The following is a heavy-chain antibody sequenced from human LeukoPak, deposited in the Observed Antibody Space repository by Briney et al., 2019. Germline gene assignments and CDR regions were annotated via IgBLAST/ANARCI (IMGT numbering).Heavy chain of an antibody. J-gene: IGHJ6*02. V-gene: IGHV4-39*07. CDR1: GGSISSSNYY. Sequence: SETLSLTCSVSGGSISSSNYYWGWIRQPPGKGLEWIGSIYYSGSTNYNPSLKSRVTISVDTSKNQFSLKLSSVTAADTAVYYCARSYCGGDCYPNYYYYYGMDVWGQGTTVTVSS. CDR2: IYYSGST. CDR3: ARSYCGGDCYPNYYYYYGMDV. D-gene: IGHD2-21*02.